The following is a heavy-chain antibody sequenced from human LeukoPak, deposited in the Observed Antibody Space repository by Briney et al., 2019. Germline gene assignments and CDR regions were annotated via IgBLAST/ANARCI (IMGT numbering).Heavy chain of an antibody. J-gene: IGHJ4*02. CDR3: ASTLHVLGYFDY. V-gene: IGHV3-7*01. CDR2: IKQDGSEK. CDR1: GFTLSGYW. D-gene: IGHD3-16*01. Sequence: GGSLRLSCAASGFTLSGYWMSWVRQAPGKGLEWVANIKQDGSEKYYVDSVKGRFTISRDNAKNSLYLQMNSLRAEDTAVYYCASTLHVLGYFDYWGQGTLVTVSS.